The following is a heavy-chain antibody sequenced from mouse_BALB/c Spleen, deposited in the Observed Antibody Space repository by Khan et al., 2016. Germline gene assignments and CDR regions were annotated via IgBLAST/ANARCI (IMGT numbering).Heavy chain of an antibody. Sequence: QAQLQQPGAELVKPGASVKLSCKASGYIFTSYWLNWVKQRPGQGLEWIGNIYPSDSYTNYNQKFKDKAALTVDRSSSTAYMQLSSPTSEDSAVYYCTRSGGSAYDYWGQGTTLTVSS. J-gene: IGHJ2*01. CDR2: IYPSDSYT. D-gene: IGHD1-1*01. CDR1: GYIFTSYW. CDR3: TRSGGSAYDY. V-gene: IGHV1-69*02.